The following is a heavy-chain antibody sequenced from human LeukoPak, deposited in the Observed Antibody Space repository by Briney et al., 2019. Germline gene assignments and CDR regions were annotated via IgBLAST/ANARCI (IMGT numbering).Heavy chain of an antibody. CDR2: INSDGTST. Sequence: GGSLRLSCAASGFXFSSYWIHWVRQVPGKGLLWVSHINSDGTSTTYADSVKGRFTISRDNAKNTLYLQMNSLRAEDTAVYYCARKRGGYHSGDYWGQGTLVTVSS. CDR3: ARKRGGYHSGDY. CDR1: GFXFSSYW. V-gene: IGHV3-74*01. D-gene: IGHD5-12*01. J-gene: IGHJ4*02.